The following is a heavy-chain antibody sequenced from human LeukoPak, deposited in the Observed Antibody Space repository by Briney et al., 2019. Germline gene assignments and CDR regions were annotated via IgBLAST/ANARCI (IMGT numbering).Heavy chain of an antibody. D-gene: IGHD6-25*01. V-gene: IGHV3-7*01. CDR2: IKQDGSEK. Sequence: GGSLRLSCAASGFTFSSYWMSWARQAPGKGLECVANIKQDGSEKYYVDSVRGRFTLSRDNAKNSLYLQMNSLRVEDTAVYYCATSAARAIEYWGQGTLVTVSS. CDR3: ATSAARAIEY. CDR1: GFTFSSYW. J-gene: IGHJ4*02.